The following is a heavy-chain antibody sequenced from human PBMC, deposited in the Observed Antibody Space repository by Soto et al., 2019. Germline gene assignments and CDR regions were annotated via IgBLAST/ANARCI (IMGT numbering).Heavy chain of an antibody. J-gene: IGHJ4*02. V-gene: IGHV3-72*01. Sequence: EVQLVESGGGLVQPGGSLRLSCAASGFTFSDYYMNWVRQAPGKGLEWVGRIRNKAKSYTTEYGASVKGRFTISRDDSKNSLYLQMNSLKTEDTALYHCARDAQGTPDSWGQGTLVTVSS. CDR2: IRNKAKSYTT. CDR3: ARDAQGTPDS. D-gene: IGHD1-7*01. CDR1: GFTFSDYY.